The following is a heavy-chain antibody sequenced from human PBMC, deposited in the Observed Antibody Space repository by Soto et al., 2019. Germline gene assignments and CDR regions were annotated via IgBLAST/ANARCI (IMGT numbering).Heavy chain of an antibody. J-gene: IGHJ6*02. CDR1: GGTFSSYA. V-gene: IGHV1-69*13. CDR3: GGSSAPGAYYYYGMDV. Sequence: GASVKVSCKASGGTFSSYAISWVRQAPGQGLEWMGGIIPIFGTANYAQKFQGRVTITADESTSTAYMELSSLRSEDTAVYYCGGSSAPGAYYYYGMDVWGQGTTVTVSS. CDR2: IIPIFGTA. D-gene: IGHD6-13*01.